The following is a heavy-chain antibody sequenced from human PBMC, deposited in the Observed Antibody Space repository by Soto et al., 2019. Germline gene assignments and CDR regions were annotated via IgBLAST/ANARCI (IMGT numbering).Heavy chain of an antibody. V-gene: IGHV3-33*01. D-gene: IGHD6-19*01. J-gene: IGHJ4*02. Sequence: QVQLVESGGGVVQPGRSLRLSCAASGFTFSSYGMHWVRQAPGKGLEWVAVIWYDGSNKYYADSVKGRFTISRDNYKNTLYLQMNSLRAEDTAVYYCARGRQWLPSILDYFDYCGQGTLVTVSS. CDR2: IWYDGSNK. CDR3: ARGRQWLPSILDYFDY. CDR1: GFTFSSYG.